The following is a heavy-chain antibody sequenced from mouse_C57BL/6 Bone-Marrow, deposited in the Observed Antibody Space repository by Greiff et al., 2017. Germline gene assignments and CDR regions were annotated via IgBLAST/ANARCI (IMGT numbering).Heavy chain of an antibody. V-gene: IGHV7-3*01. CDR1: GFNFTDYY. D-gene: IGHD2-3*01. J-gene: IGHJ3*01. Sequence: EVKLVESGGGLVQPGGSLSLSCAASGFNFTDYYMSWVRQPPGKALEWLGFIRNKANGYTTAYSASVKGRFTISRDNSQSILYLQMNALRAEASATYYCARYDGYYGFAYWGQGTLVTVSA. CDR2: IRNKANGYTT. CDR3: ARYDGYYGFAY.